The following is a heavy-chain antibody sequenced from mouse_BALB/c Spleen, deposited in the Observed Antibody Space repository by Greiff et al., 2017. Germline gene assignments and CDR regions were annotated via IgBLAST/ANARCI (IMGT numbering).Heavy chain of an antibody. CDR3: ARKDDMLGYYVRDAMDY. Sequence: VQLQQSGAELARPGASVKLSCKASGYTFTDYYINWVKQRTGQGLEWIGEIYPGSGNTYYNEKFKGKATLTADKSSSTAYMQLSSLTSEDSAVYFCARKDDMLGYYVRDAMDYWGQGTSVTVSS. J-gene: IGHJ4*01. CDR2: IYPGSGNT. D-gene: IGHD2-3*01. CDR1: GYTFTDYY. V-gene: IGHV1-77*01.